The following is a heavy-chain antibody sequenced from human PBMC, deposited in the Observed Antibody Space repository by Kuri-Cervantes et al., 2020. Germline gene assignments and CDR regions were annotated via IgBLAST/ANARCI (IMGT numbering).Heavy chain of an antibody. D-gene: IGHD3-16*02. CDR1: GFTVSSNY. J-gene: IGHJ4*02. CDR2: IYSGGST. CDR3: ARDRASYRGVRFDY. V-gene: IGHV3-66*02. Sequence: GGSLRLSCAASGFTVSSNYMSWVRQAPGKGLEWVSVIYSGGSTYYADSVKGRFTISRDNSKNTLYLQMNSLRAEDTAVYYCARDRASYRGVRFDYWGQGTLVTVSS.